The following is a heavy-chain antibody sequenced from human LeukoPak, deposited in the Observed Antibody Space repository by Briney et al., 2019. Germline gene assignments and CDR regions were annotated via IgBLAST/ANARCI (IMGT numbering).Heavy chain of an antibody. V-gene: IGHV4-34*01. CDR1: GGSFSGYY. Sequence: SETLSLSCAVYGGSFSGYYWSWIRQPPGKGLEWIGEINHSGSTNYNPSLKSRVTISVDTSKNQFSLKLSSVTAADTAVYYCARARWLRYCSSTSCYSWLNYFDYWGQGTLVTVSS. CDR3: ARARWLRYCSSTSCYSWLNYFDY. D-gene: IGHD2-2*02. J-gene: IGHJ4*02. CDR2: INHSGST.